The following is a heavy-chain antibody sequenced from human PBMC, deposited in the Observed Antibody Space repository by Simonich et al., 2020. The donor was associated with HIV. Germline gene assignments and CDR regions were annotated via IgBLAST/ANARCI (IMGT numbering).Heavy chain of an antibody. Sequence: QVQLVQSGAEVKKPGASVKVSCKASGYTFTSYGINWGRKAPGQGLWWLGWIRTYNTNTTYAQKVQDRVTMTADTSTSTAYMDLRSLRSDDTALYYCARDPEQLVRAEYFQHWGQGTLVTVSS. CDR1: GYTFTSYG. J-gene: IGHJ1*01. CDR2: IRTYNTNT. CDR3: ARDPEQLVRAEYFQH. V-gene: IGHV1-18*01. D-gene: IGHD6-6*01.